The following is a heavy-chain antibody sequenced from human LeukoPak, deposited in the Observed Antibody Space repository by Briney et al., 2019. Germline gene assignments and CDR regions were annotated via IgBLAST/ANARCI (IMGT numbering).Heavy chain of an antibody. CDR1: GGTFSSYA. V-gene: IGHV1-69*04. Sequence: SVKVSCKASGGTFSSYAISWVRQAPGHGLEWMGRIIPILGIANYAQKFQGRVTITADKSTSTAYMELSSLRSEDTAVYYCARGSGVRDGYSPFHYWGQGTLVTVSS. D-gene: IGHD5-24*01. J-gene: IGHJ4*02. CDR2: IIPILGIA. CDR3: ARGSGVRDGYSPFHY.